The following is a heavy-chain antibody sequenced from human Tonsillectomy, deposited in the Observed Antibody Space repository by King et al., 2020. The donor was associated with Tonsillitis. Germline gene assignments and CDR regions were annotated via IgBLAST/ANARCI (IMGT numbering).Heavy chain of an antibody. CDR3: ASLYCSDGKYYAGWFDP. CDR1: GYSFTGYY. D-gene: IGHD2-15*01. CDR2: INPNSGGT. J-gene: IGHJ5*02. Sequence: QLVQSGAEVKKPGASVKVSCKASGYSFTGYYIHWVRQAPGQGLEWMGWINPNSGGTEYAQKFQGRVTMTRDTSISTAYMELSRLRFDDTAVYYCASLYCSDGKYYAGWFDPWGQGTLVTVSS. V-gene: IGHV1-2*02.